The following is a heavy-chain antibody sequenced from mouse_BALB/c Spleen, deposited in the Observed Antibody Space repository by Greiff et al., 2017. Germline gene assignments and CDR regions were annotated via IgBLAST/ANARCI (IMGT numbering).Heavy chain of an antibody. Sequence: EVQGVESGGDLVKPGGSLKLSCAASGFTFSSYGMSWVRQTPDKRLEWVATISSGGSYTYYPDSVKGRFTISRDNAKNTLYLQMSSLKSEDTAMYYCARREAYYGNYDAMDYWGQGTSVTVSS. CDR3: ARREAYYGNYDAMDY. D-gene: IGHD2-10*01. CDR1: GFTFSSYG. V-gene: IGHV5-6*01. J-gene: IGHJ4*01. CDR2: ISSGGSYT.